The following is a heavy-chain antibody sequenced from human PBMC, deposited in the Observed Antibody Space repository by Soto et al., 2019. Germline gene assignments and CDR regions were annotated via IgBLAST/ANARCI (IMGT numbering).Heavy chain of an antibody. V-gene: IGHV3-30-3*01. CDR1: GFTFSSYA. CDR2: ISYDGSNK. CDR3: ARDRPFNPHDYSNYGRGDYYGMDV. D-gene: IGHD4-4*01. Sequence: GGSLRLSCAASGFTFSSYAMHWVRQAPGKGLEWVAVISYDGSNKYYADSVKGRFTISRDNSKNTLYLQMNSLRAEDTAVYYCARDRPFNPHDYSNYGRGDYYGMDVWGQGTTVTVSS. J-gene: IGHJ6*02.